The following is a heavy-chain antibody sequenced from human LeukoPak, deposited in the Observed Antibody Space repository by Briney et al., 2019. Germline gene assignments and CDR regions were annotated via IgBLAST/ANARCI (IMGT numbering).Heavy chain of an antibody. CDR1: GFTVSSTY. D-gene: IGHD4-11*01. CDR2: MYTAGGT. Sequence: PGGSLRPSCAASGFTVSSTYMTWVRQAPGKGLEWVSVMYTAGGTYYADSVKGRFTISRDNSNNTLYLQMNSLRAEDTAVYYCTKDYSRWGQGTLVTVSS. J-gene: IGHJ4*02. CDR3: TKDYSR. V-gene: IGHV3-53*01.